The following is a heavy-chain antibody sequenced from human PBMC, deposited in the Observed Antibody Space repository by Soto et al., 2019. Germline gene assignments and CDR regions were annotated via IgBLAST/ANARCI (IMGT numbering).Heavy chain of an antibody. CDR3: ARDLTGYAMDV. Sequence: EVQLVESGGGLVQPGGSLRLSCVASAFTLGSYHMDCVRQALGKGLGATSHIDPSGTVRYDADSVRGRFTVSRDKAKNSLLLQMNSLRAEDTAVYYCARDLTGYAMDVWGQGTTVTVSS. CDR1: AFTLGSYH. D-gene: IGHD2-2*01. V-gene: IGHV3-48*03. CDR2: IDPSGTVR. J-gene: IGHJ6*02.